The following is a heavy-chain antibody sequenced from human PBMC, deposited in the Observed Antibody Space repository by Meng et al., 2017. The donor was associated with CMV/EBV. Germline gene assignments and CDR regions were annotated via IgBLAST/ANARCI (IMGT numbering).Heavy chain of an antibody. CDR2: ISAYNGNT. J-gene: IGHJ4*02. V-gene: IGHV1-18*01. Sequence: ASVKVSCKASGYTFTSYGISWVRQAPGQGLEWMGWISAYNGNTNYAQKLQGRVTMTTDTSTSTAYMELRSLRSDDTAVYYCARGPPFFDGYKYNFDYWGQGTLVTVSS. CDR3: ARGPPFFDGYKYNFDY. CDR1: GYTFTSYG. D-gene: IGHD5-24*01.